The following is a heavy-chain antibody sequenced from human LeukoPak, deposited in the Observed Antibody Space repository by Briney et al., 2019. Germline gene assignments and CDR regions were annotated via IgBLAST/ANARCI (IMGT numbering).Heavy chain of an antibody. J-gene: IGHJ5*02. V-gene: IGHV2-5*01. CDR3: AHRLRWGSGSNLSFDP. Sequence: SGPTLVKPTQTLTLTCSFSGFPLTTSGVGVGWIRQPPGKALGWLAVIYWNDEKHYSPSLKSRLTITKDTSKNQVVLTLTNMDPVDTATYYCAHRLRWGSGSNLSFDPWGQGTLVTVSS. CDR1: GFPLTTSGVG. D-gene: IGHD2-15*01. CDR2: IYWNDEK.